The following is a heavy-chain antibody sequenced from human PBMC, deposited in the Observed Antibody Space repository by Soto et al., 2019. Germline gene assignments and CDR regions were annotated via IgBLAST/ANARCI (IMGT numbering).Heavy chain of an antibody. V-gene: IGHV4-34*01. CDR3: ASGMYYDFWSGLAPYYGMDV. D-gene: IGHD3-3*01. CDR2: INHSGST. Sequence: PSETLSLTCAVYGGSFSGYYWSWIRQPPGKGLEWIGEINHSGSTNYNPSLKSRVTISVDTSKNQFSLKLSSVTAAETAVYYCASGMYYDFWSGLAPYYGMDVWGQGTTVTVSS. CDR1: GGSFSGYY. J-gene: IGHJ6*02.